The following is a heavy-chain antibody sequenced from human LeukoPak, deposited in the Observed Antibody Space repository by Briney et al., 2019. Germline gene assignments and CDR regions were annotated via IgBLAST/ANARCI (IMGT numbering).Heavy chain of an antibody. Sequence: SETLSLTCAVSGGSISSGGYSWSWIRQPPGKGLEWIGYIYHSGSTYYNPSLKSRVTISVDRSKNQFSLKLSSVTAADTAVYYCNSHYYGSGKPYDYWGQGTLVTVSS. CDR2: IYHSGST. V-gene: IGHV4-30-2*01. CDR3: NSHYYGSGKPYDY. CDR1: GGSISSGGYS. D-gene: IGHD3-10*01. J-gene: IGHJ4*02.